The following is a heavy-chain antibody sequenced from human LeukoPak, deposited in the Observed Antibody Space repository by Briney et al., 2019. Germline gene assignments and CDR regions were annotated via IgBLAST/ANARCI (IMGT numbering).Heavy chain of an antibody. V-gene: IGHV1-8*01. CDR2: MNPNSGNT. CDR1: GYTFTSYD. D-gene: IGHD3-10*01. J-gene: IGHJ4*02. Sequence: APVKVSCKASGYTFTSYDINWVRQATGQGLEWMGWMNPNSGNTGYAQKFQGRVTMTRNTSISTAYMELSSLRSEDTAVYYCARVVRGVISLPFYYFDYWGQGTLVTVSS. CDR3: ARVVRGVISLPFYYFDY.